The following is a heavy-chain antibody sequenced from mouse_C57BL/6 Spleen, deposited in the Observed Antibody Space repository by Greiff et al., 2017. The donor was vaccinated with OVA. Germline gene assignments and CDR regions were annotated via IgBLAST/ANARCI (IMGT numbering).Heavy chain of an antibody. D-gene: IGHD1-1*01. CDR2: INPNYGTT. Sequence: LVESGPELVKPGASVKISCKASGYSFTDYNMNWVKQSNGKSLEWFGVINPNYGTTSYNQKFKGKATLTVDQSSSTAYMQLNSLTSEDSAVYYCASHYYGSQGMDYWGQGTSVTVSS. CDR3: ASHYYGSQGMDY. CDR1: GYSFTDYN. J-gene: IGHJ4*01. V-gene: IGHV1-39*01.